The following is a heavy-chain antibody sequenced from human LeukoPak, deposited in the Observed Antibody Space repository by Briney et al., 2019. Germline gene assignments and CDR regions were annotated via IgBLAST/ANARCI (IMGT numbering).Heavy chain of an antibody. CDR3: AKGNPIVATTYLDY. CDR1: GFSFRDYW. J-gene: IGHJ4*02. V-gene: IGHV3-7*03. D-gene: IGHD5-12*01. Sequence: GGSLRLSCAASGFSFRDYWMNWFRQAPGKGLEYVATIKTDGSEQYYVDSVKGRFTISRDNAKNSLYLQMNSLRAEDTALYYCAKGNPIVATTYLDYWGQGTLVTVSS. CDR2: IKTDGSEQ.